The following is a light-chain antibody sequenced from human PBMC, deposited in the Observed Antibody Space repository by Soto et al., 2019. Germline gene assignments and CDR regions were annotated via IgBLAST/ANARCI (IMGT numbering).Light chain of an antibody. CDR3: SSFTSSSTLV. V-gene: IGLV2-18*02. CDR2: EVS. J-gene: IGLJ2*01. Sequence: QSALTQPPSVSGSPGQSVTISCTGTTSDVGSYNRVSWYQQPPGTAPKLIIYEVSNRPSGVPARFSGSKSDNTASLTISGLQAEDEADYYCSSFTSSSTLVFGGGTKLTVL. CDR1: TSDVGSYNR.